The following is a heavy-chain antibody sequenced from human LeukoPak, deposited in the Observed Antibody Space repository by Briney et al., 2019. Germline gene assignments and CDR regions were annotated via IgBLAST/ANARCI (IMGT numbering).Heavy chain of an antibody. CDR1: GGSISSGTYY. CDR3: ARMADCTVATHCQFDN. D-gene: IGHD4-23*01. J-gene: IGHJ4*02. Sequence: PSQTLSLTCTVSGGSISSGTYYWSWIRQLPGKGLEWIGYISYSGNSYYSPSLRSRVTMSIDTSKNQFSLNLSSVAAADTAVYYCARMADCTVATHCQFDNCGQGTQVTVSS. CDR2: ISYSGNS. V-gene: IGHV4-31*03.